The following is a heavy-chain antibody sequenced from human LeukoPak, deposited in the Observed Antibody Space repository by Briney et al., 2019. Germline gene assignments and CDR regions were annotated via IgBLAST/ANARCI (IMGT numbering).Heavy chain of an antibody. CDR1: GGSISSGDYY. V-gene: IGHV4-30-4*01. CDR3: ARGEGITMVQGVIIGDNWFDP. Sequence: SETLSLTCTVSGGSISSGDYYWSWIRQPPGKGLEWIGYIYYSGSTYYNPSLKSRVTISVDTSKNQFSLKLSSVTAADTAVYYCARGEGITMVQGVIIGDNWFDPWGQGTLVTVSS. CDR2: IYYSGST. D-gene: IGHD3-10*01. J-gene: IGHJ5*02.